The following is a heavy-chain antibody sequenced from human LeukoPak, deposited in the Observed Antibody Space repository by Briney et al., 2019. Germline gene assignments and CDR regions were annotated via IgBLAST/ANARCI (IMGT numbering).Heavy chain of an antibody. J-gene: IGHJ4*02. CDR3: AKAREPTTN. CDR2: INWNGGRT. V-gene: IGHV3-20*04. Sequence: GGSLRLSCAASGFTFDDYGMSWVRQAPGKGLEWVSGINWNGGRTGYVDSVKGRFTISRDNAKNSLYLQMNSLRAEDTAVYYCAKAREPTTNWGQGTLVTVSS. D-gene: IGHD1-14*01. CDR1: GFTFDDYG.